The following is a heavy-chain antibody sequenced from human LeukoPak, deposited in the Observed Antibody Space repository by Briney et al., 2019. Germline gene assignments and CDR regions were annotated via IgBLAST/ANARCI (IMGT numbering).Heavy chain of an antibody. CDR2: IIPILGIA. D-gene: IGHD2-2*01. CDR3: ARDSYCSSTSCYVKPYYFDY. Sequence: SVKVSCKASGGTFSSYAISWVRQAPGQGLEWMGRIIPILGIANYAQKFQGRVTITADKSTSTAYMKLSSLRSEDTAVYYCARDSYCSSTSCYVKPYYFDYWGQGTLVTVSS. V-gene: IGHV1-69*10. CDR1: GGTFSSYA. J-gene: IGHJ4*02.